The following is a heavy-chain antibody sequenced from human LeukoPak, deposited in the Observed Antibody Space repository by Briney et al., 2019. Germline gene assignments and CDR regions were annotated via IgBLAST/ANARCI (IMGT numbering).Heavy chain of an antibody. V-gene: IGHV3-13*01. CDR3: ARMAAMGFDY. CDR2: IGTAGDT. Sequence: GGSLRLSCAASGFTFSSYDMRWVRQATGKGLEWVSAIGTAGDTYYPGSAKGRFTISRENAKNSLYLQMNSLRAGDTAVYYCARMAAMGFDYWGQGTLVTVSS. J-gene: IGHJ4*02. D-gene: IGHD5-18*01. CDR1: GFTFSSYD.